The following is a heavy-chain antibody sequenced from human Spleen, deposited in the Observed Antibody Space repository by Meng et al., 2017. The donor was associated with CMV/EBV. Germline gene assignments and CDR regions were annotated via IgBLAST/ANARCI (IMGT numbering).Heavy chain of an antibody. J-gene: IGHJ4*02. Sequence: GESLKISCAASGFTFSSYGMHWVRQAPGKGLEWVAFIRYDGSNKYYADSVKGRFTISRDNSKNTLYLQMNSLRAEDTAVYYCARESGITGTTGVDYWGQGTLVTVSS. CDR3: ARESGITGTTGVDY. V-gene: IGHV3-30*02. CDR1: GFTFSSYG. D-gene: IGHD1-7*01. CDR2: IRYDGSNK.